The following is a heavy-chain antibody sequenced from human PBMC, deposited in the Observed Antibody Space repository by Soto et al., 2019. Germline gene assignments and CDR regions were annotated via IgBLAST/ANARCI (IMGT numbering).Heavy chain of an antibody. CDR2: TYYRSKWFH. J-gene: IGHJ3*01. Sequence: QGQLQQSGPGLVKPSQTLSLTCAISGDSVSSDITSWNWIRQSPSRGLEWLGRTYYRSKWFHDYAASVKHRITINPDTSKNQFSLELSSLTPEATAVYYCARGDALDVWGQRTVVTVSS. V-gene: IGHV6-1*01. CDR1: GDSVSSDITS. CDR3: ARGDALDV.